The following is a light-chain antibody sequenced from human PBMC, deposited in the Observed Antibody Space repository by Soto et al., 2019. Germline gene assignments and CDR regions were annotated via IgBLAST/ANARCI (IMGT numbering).Light chain of an antibody. CDR3: QQYGSSPRIT. CDR2: GAS. CDR1: QTVSSY. Sequence: EIVLTQSPATLSLSPGERSTLXXRARQTVSSYLLWYQQKRGQAPRLIXYGASSRATGIPDRFSGSGSGTDFTLTISRLEPEDFAVYYCQQYGSSPRITFGQGTRLEIK. J-gene: IGKJ5*01. V-gene: IGKV3-20*01.